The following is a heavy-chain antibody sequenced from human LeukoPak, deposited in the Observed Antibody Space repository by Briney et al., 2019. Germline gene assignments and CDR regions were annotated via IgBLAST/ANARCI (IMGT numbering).Heavy chain of an antibody. Sequence: SETLSLTCAVSGGSISSSNWWSWVRQPPGKGLEWIGEIYHSGSTNYNPSLKSRVTISVDKSKNQFSLKLSSVTAADTAVHYCARVGCSSTSCSWFDPWGQGTLVTVSS. V-gene: IGHV4-4*02. CDR2: IYHSGST. D-gene: IGHD2-2*01. CDR3: ARVGCSSTSCSWFDP. J-gene: IGHJ5*02. CDR1: GGSISSSNW.